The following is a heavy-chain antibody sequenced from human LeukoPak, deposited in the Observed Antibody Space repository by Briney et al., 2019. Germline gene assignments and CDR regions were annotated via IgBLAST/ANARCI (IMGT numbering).Heavy chain of an antibody. V-gene: IGHV3-23*01. Sequence: GGSLRLSCAASGFTFSSYAMSWVRQAPGKGLGWVSAISGSGGSTYYADSVKGRFTISRDNSKNTLYLQMNSLRAEDTAVYYCAKDNGYYPGYFQHWGQGTLVTVSS. D-gene: IGHD3-22*01. CDR1: GFTFSSYA. J-gene: IGHJ1*01. CDR2: ISGSGGST. CDR3: AKDNGYYPGYFQH.